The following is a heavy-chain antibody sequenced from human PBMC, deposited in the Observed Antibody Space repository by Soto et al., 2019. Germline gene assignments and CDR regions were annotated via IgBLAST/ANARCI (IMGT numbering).Heavy chain of an antibody. Sequence: QVQLVESGGDVVQPGRSLRLSCTASGFTFNRYAIHWVRQARAKGLEWVAVILSDGSKKYYADSVKGRFTLSRDNSKNTLYEKMNSLRIDDTAVYYSTGGDLYSRSGSHTHYFDYWGQGTLVTVSS. CDR1: GFTFNRYA. CDR3: TGGDLYSRSGSHTHYFDY. CDR2: ILSDGSKK. J-gene: IGHJ4*02. D-gene: IGHD3-3*01. V-gene: IGHV3-30-3*01.